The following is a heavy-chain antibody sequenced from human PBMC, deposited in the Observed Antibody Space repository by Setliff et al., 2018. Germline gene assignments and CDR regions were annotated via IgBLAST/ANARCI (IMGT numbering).Heavy chain of an antibody. Sequence: SVKVSCKASGGSFSNYPITWVRQAPGQGLEGMGRIIPTSGTTNYAQTLQGRVTFSADASTATAYMEVTSLISEDTAVYYCATVNRGGYHSIYWSFAPWGRGTLVTSPQ. CDR3: ATVNRGGYHSIYWSFAP. J-gene: IGHJ2*01. V-gene: IGHV1-69*13. D-gene: IGHD1-26*01. CDR1: GGSFSNYP. CDR2: IIPTSGTT.